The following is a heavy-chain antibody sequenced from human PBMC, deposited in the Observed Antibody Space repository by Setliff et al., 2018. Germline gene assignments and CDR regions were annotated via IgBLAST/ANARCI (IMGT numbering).Heavy chain of an antibody. D-gene: IGHD5-12*01. CDR3: ARIRKGYIGFEGFDY. CDR1: GFSLSTSGVG. V-gene: IGHV2-70*04. CDR2: IEWYDDK. Sequence: GSGPTLVNPTQTLTLTCTVSGFSLSTSGVGVGWIRQPPGKALEWLASIEWYDDKLYSTSLMTRLTMSKDTSRKQVVLTMTNMDPADTATYYCARIRKGYIGFEGFDYWGQGTLVTVSS. J-gene: IGHJ4*02.